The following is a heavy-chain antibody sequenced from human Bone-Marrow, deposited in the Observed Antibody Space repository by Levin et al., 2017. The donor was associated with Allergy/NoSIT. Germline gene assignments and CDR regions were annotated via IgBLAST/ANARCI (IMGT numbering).Heavy chain of an antibody. V-gene: IGHV4-31*03. CDR2: IYYSGST. CDR1: GGSISSGGYY. Sequence: SSQTLSLTCTVSGGSISSGGYYWSWIRQHPGKGLEWIGYIYYSGSTYYNPSLKSRVTISVDTSKNQFSLKLSSVTAADTAVYYCAREGTASGVGVDYWGQGTLVTVSS. CDR3: AREGTASGVGVDY. D-gene: IGHD3-10*01. J-gene: IGHJ4*02.